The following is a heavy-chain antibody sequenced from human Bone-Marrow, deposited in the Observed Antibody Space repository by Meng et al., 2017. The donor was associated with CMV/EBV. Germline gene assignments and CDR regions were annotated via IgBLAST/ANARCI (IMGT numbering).Heavy chain of an antibody. J-gene: IGHJ4*02. CDR2: MNPNSGNT. D-gene: IGHD3-3*01. V-gene: IGHV1-8*01. CDR3: ARDRYDFWSGDRYFDY. CDR1: GYTFTSYD. Sequence: ASVKVSCKASGYTFTSYDINWVRQATGQGLEWMGWMNPNSGNTGYAQKFQGRVTMTRNTSISTAYMELSSLRSEDTAVYYCARDRYDFWSGDRYFDYWGQGTLVTVSS.